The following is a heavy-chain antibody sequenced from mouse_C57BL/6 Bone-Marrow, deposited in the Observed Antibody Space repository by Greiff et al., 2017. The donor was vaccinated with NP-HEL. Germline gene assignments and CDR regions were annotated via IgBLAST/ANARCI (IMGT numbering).Heavy chain of an antibody. CDR1: GYTFTSYW. CDR3: ASPYDYSGY. D-gene: IGHD2-4*01. Sequence: QVQLQQPGAELVKPGASVKLSCKASGYTFTSYWMHWVKQRPGQGLEWIGMIHPNSGSTNYNEKFKSKATLTVDKSSSIAYMQLSSLTSEDSAVYYCASPYDYSGYWGQGTTLTVSS. CDR2: IHPNSGST. V-gene: IGHV1-64*01. J-gene: IGHJ2*01.